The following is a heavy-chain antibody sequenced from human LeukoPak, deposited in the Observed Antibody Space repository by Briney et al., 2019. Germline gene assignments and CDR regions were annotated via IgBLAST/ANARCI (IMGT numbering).Heavy chain of an antibody. V-gene: IGHV3-30-3*01. CDR2: ISYDGSNK. Sequence: WGSLRLSCAASGFTFSSYAMHWVRQAPGKGLEWVAVISYDGSNKYYADSVKGRFTISRDNSKNTLYLQMNSLRAEDTAVYYCARRGMVRGVDYWGQGTLVTISS. CDR1: GFTFSSYA. CDR3: ARRGMVRGVDY. J-gene: IGHJ4*02. D-gene: IGHD3-10*01.